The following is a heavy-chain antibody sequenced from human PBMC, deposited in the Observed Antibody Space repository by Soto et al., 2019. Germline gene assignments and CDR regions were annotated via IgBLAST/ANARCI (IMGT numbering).Heavy chain of an antibody. V-gene: IGHV4-61*01. CDR1: GDSVNSGTYY. CDR3: ARLGAFYQSLDP. Sequence: PSETLSLTCTVSGDSVNSGTYYWSWIRQPPGKGLEWIGYIYNSGTTKYNPSLKSRVTISVDTSKNQFSLRLSSVTAADTAVYYCARLGAFYQSLDPWGPGTLVTVSS. D-gene: IGHD3-3*02. CDR2: IYNSGTT. J-gene: IGHJ5*02.